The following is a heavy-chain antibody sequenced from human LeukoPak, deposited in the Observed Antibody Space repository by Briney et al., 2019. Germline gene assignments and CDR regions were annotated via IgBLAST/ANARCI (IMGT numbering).Heavy chain of an antibody. CDR3: ARDGPVAAGDY. Sequence: ASVKVSCKASGGTFISYAISWVRQAPGQGLEWMGRIIPILGIANYAQKFQGRVTITADKSTSTAYMELSSLRSEDTAVYYCARDGPVAAGDYWGQGTLVTVSS. D-gene: IGHD2-15*01. CDR2: IIPILGIA. J-gene: IGHJ4*02. CDR1: GGTFISYA. V-gene: IGHV1-69*04.